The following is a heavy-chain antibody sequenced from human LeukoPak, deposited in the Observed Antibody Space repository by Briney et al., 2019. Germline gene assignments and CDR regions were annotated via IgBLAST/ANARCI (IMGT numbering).Heavy chain of an antibody. J-gene: IGHJ5*02. D-gene: IGHD5-18*01. CDR1: GYTFTGYY. Sequence: ASVKVSCKASGYTFTGYYMHWVRQAPGQGLEWMGRINPNSGGTAYAQKFQGRVTMTRDTSISTAYMELSRLRSDDTAVYYCARYVDTAMVLDNWSDPWGQGTLVTVSS. CDR3: ARYVDTAMVLDNWSDP. CDR2: INPNSGGT. V-gene: IGHV1-2*06.